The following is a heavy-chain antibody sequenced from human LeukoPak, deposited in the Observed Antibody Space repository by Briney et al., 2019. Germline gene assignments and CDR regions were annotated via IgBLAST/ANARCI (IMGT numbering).Heavy chain of an antibody. Sequence: PSETLSLTCTVSGGSISRYYWSWIRQPPGKGLEWIGYIYYSGSTNYNPFLKSRVTISVDTSKNQFSLKLSSVTAADTAVYYCARRSGGVVDIWGQGTMVTVSS. CDR2: IYYSGST. V-gene: IGHV4-59*08. CDR3: ARRSGGVVDI. D-gene: IGHD3-16*01. J-gene: IGHJ3*02. CDR1: GGSISRYY.